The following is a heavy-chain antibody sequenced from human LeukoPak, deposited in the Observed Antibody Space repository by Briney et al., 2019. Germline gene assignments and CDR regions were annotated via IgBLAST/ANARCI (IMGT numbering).Heavy chain of an antibody. CDR2: IKQDGSEK. V-gene: IGHV3-7*01. CDR3: AGAERFFGDYYYYYYMDV. J-gene: IGHJ6*03. Sequence: GGSLRLSCAASGFTFSSYWMSWVRQAPGKGLEWVANIKQDGSEKYYVDSVKGRFTISRDNAKNSLYLQMNSLRAEDTAVYYCAGAERFFGDYYYYYYMDVWGKGTTVTVSS. D-gene: IGHD4-17*01. CDR1: GFTFSSYW.